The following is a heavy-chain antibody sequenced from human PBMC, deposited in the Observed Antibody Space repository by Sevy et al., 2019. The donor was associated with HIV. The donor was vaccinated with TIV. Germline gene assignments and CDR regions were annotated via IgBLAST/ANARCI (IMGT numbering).Heavy chain of an antibody. V-gene: IGHV3-23*01. CDR2: LIGGGRRT. CDR1: GFPFSSYA. J-gene: IGHJ6*02. CDR3: AKRRVQSGLSGGGANYGMDV. D-gene: IGHD2-8*02. Sequence: GGSLRLSCAASGFPFSSYAMSWVRQAPGRGLEWVSTLIGGGRRTYYADSVTGRFIISGDNSRNILYLQMNSLRAEDTAIYYCAKRRVQSGLSGGGANYGMDVCGRGTTVTVSS.